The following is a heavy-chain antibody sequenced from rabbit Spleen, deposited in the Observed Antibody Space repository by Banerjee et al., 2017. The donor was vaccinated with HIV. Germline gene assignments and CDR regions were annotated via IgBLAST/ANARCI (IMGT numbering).Heavy chain of an antibody. D-gene: IGHD4-1*01. CDR1: RFDFSTYS. J-gene: IGHJ4*01. CDR3: VREVAAKFNL. CDR2: IDPLFDNT. Sequence: QLEESGGGLVQPGGSLKLSCKASRFDFSTYSMSWVRQAPGKGLEWIGYIDPLFDNTYYASWVNGRFTVSRHNAQNTLYLQLNSLTAADTATYFCVREVAAKFNLWGPGTLVTVS. V-gene: IGHV1S7*01.